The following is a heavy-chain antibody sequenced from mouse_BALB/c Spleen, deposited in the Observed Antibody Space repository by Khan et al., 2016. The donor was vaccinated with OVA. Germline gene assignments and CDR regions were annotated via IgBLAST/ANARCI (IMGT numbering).Heavy chain of an antibody. J-gene: IGHJ3*01. CDR1: GYTFTDYY. V-gene: IGHV1-77*01. Sequence: QVQLQQSGAELARPGASVKLSCKASGYTFTDYYINWVKQRTGQGLEWIGEISPGSGDTYYNERFKGQATLTADKSSSTAYMQLSSLTSEASAVYFCARRNYFGDTFAYWGQGTLVTVSA. CDR2: ISPGSGDT. D-gene: IGHD1-2*01. CDR3: ARRNYFGDTFAY.